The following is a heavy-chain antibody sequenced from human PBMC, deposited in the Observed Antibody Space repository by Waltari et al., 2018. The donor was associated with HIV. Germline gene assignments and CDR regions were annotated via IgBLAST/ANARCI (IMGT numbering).Heavy chain of an antibody. V-gene: IGHV3-23*01. CDR3: AKFRGSGSDY. D-gene: IGHD3-10*01. CDR2: ISGSGGST. J-gene: IGHJ4*02. Sequence: ELQLLESGRGLVQPGGSLSPSGEASGFTFEGYAMTWVRLAPGKGLEWVSGISGSGGSTFYADSVKGRFAISRDNSKNTLYLQMNTLRAEDTAVYYCAKFRGSGSDYWGQGAQVTVSS. CDR1: GFTFEGYA.